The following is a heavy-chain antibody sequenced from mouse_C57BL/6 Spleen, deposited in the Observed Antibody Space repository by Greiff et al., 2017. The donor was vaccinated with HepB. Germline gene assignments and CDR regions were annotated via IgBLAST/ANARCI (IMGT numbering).Heavy chain of an antibody. J-gene: IGHJ2*01. D-gene: IGHD2-4*01. CDR3: TRESYDYDDMDYFDY. CDR2: ISSGGDYI. Sequence: EVKLVESGEGLVKPGGSLKLSCAASGFTFSSYAMSLVRQTPEKRLEWVAYISSGGDYIYYADTVKGRFTISRDNARNTLYLQMSSLKSEDTAMYYCTRESYDYDDMDYFDYWGQGTTLTVSS. CDR1: GFTFSSYA. V-gene: IGHV5-9-1*02.